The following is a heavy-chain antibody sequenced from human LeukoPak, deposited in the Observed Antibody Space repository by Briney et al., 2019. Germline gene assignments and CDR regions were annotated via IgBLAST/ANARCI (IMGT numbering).Heavy chain of an antibody. CDR2: IYYSGST. V-gene: IGHV4-59*01. D-gene: IGHD3-16*01. CDR3: ASGGTNWFDP. Sequence: SETLSLTCTVSGSSISSYYWSWIRHPPGKGLEWIGYIYYSGSTNYNPSLKSRVTISVDTSKNQFSLKLSSVTAADTAVYYCASGGTNWFDPWGQGTLVTVSS. J-gene: IGHJ5*02. CDR1: GSSISSYY.